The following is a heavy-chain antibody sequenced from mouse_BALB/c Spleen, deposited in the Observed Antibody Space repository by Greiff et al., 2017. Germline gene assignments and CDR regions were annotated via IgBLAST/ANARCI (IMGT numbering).Heavy chain of an antibody. CDR2: IDPSDSYT. Sequence: VKLQQPGAELVKPGASVKLSCKASGYTFTSYWMHWVKQRPGQGLEWIGEIDPSDSYTNYNQKFKGKATLTVDKSSSTAYMQLSSLTSEDSAVYYCARSWDEDYWGQGTTLTVSS. V-gene: IGHV1-69*02. CDR3: ARSWDEDY. D-gene: IGHD4-1*01. CDR1: GYTFTSYW. J-gene: IGHJ2*01.